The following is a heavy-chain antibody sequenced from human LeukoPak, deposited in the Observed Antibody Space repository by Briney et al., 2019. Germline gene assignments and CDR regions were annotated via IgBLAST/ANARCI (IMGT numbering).Heavy chain of an antibody. CDR1: GIIFSSSG. CDR3: ARDKGLRSLDS. CDR2: IWSDGSNE. V-gene: IGHV3-33*01. D-gene: IGHD4-17*01. J-gene: IGHJ4*02. Sequence: GGSLRLSCAASGIIFSSSGMHWVRQAPGKGLEWVAMIWSDGSNEYYADSVKGRFTISRDNSKSTLYLQMNSLRAEDTAVYYCARDKGLRSLDSWGQGTLVTVSS.